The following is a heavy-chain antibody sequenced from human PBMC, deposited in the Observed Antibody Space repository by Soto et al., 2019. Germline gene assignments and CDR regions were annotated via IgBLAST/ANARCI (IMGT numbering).Heavy chain of an antibody. CDR2: MFLGGSDT. CDR1: WYSVTRHL. J-gene: IGHJ4*02. Sequence: GESLKISCKGSWYSVTRHLIGWVRPMPGKGLEWMGIMFLGGSDTRYSPSFQGRVNISADKSIRTAYLQWNSLEASDTAMYYCARIRKNCGGDCYAREYWGPGTLVTVSS. V-gene: IGHV5-51*01. CDR3: ARIRKNCGGDCYAREY. D-gene: IGHD2-21*02.